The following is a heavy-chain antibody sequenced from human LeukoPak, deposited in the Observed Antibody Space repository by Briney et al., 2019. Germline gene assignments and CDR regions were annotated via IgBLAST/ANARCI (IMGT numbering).Heavy chain of an antibody. Sequence: PSETLSLTCSVSGGSISSYYWSWMRQPAGKGLQWIGRIYTSGTTNYNPSLKSRVTISVDTSKNQFSLKLSSVTAADTAVYYCARSPLYCSGGSCYELDYWGQGTLVTVSS. J-gene: IGHJ4*02. CDR2: IYTSGTT. CDR1: GGSISSYY. CDR3: ARSPLYCSGGSCYELDY. V-gene: IGHV4-4*07. D-gene: IGHD2-15*01.